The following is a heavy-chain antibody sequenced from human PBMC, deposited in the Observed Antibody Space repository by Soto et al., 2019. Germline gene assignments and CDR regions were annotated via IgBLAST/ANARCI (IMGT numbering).Heavy chain of an antibody. V-gene: IGHV5-51*01. D-gene: IGHD5-18*01. Sequence: PGESLKISCKGSGYSFTSYWIGCVRQMHGKGLEWMGIIYPGESETRYSPSFQGQVTISADKSISTAYLQWNSLKASDTALYYCARQGYSYGLAYWGQGLLVTVSS. CDR1: GYSFTSYW. CDR3: ARQGYSYGLAY. J-gene: IGHJ4*02. CDR2: IYPGESET.